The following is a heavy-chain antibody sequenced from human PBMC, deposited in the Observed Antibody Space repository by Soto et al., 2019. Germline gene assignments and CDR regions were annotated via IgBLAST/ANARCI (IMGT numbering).Heavy chain of an antibody. Sequence: GGSLRLSCAASGFTFSNAWMNWVRQAAGKGLERVGRIKSKTDCGTTDYAAPVKGRFNITRDDSKNTLYLPMNSLKTEDTAVYYCTTQYSSGWYVAFDIWGQGTMVTVS. CDR1: GFTFSNAW. CDR2: IKSKTDCGTT. D-gene: IGHD6-19*01. J-gene: IGHJ3*02. V-gene: IGHV3-15*07. CDR3: TTQYSSGWYVAFDI.